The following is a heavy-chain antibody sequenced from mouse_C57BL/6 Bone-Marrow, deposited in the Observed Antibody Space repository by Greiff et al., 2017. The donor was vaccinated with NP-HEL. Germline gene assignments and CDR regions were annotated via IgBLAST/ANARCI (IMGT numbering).Heavy chain of an antibody. CDR1: GFTFSSYG. CDR2: ISSGGSYT. Sequence: DVKLVESGGDLVKPGGSLKLSCAASGFTFSSYGMSWVRQTPDKRLEWVATISSGGSYTYYPASVKGRFTISRDNAKNTLYLQMSSLKSEDTAMYYCARQGYDVLDYWGQGTTLTVSS. D-gene: IGHD2-14*01. J-gene: IGHJ2*01. CDR3: ARQGYDVLDY. V-gene: IGHV5-6*02.